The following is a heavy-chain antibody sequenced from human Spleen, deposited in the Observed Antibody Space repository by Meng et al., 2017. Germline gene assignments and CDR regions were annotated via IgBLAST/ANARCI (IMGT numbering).Heavy chain of an antibody. V-gene: IGHV1-69*06. Sequence: SVKVSCKPSGYNFPDYYIHWVRQTPGQGLEWMGGIIPIFGTANYAQKFQGRVTITADKSTSTAYMELSSLRSEDTAVYYCARDSTPYYYGSSGHRGGVDYWGQGTLVTVSS. D-gene: IGHD3-22*01. J-gene: IGHJ4*02. CDR3: ARDSTPYYYGSSGHRGGVDY. CDR2: IIPIFGTA. CDR1: GYNFPDYY.